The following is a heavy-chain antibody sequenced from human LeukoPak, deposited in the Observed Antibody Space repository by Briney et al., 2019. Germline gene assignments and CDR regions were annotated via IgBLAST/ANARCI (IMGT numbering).Heavy chain of an antibody. J-gene: IGHJ6*02. CDR3: ARAILSDPKYYGMDV. D-gene: IGHD3-9*01. V-gene: IGHV3-74*01. CDR1: GFSFRNAW. Sequence: GGSLRLSCAASGFSFRNAWMHWVRQAPGKGLVWVSRIKGDGSVTVYADSVKGRFTISRDNAKNTLYLQMNSLRAEDTAMYYCARAILSDPKYYGMDVWGQGTTVTASS. CDR2: IKGDGSVT.